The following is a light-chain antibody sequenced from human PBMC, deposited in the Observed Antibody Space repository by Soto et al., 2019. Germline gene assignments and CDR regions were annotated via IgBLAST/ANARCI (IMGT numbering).Light chain of an antibody. Sequence: EIVLTQSPGTLSLSPGERATLSCRASQSVSNSYLAWYHRKPGQAPRVLIYDASSRATGIPDRFSGSGSGTDFTLTISRLEPEDFAVYYCQQYGSSPRFGQGTKLEIK. CDR3: QQYGSSPR. CDR2: DAS. J-gene: IGKJ2*03. CDR1: QSVSNSY. V-gene: IGKV3-20*01.